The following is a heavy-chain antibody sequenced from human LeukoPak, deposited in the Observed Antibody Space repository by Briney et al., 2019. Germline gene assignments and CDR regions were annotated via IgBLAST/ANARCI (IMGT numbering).Heavy chain of an antibody. V-gene: IGHV4-59*01. D-gene: IGHD6-19*01. CDR2: IYYSGST. CDR3: AKDLFVTGIAVAGFDY. CDR1: GGSISSYY. Sequence: SETLSLTCTVSGGSISSYYWSWIRQPPGKGLEWIGYIYYSGSTNYNPSLKSRVTISVDTSKNQFSLKLSSVTAADTAVYYCAKDLFVTGIAVAGFDYWGQGTLVTVTS. J-gene: IGHJ4*02.